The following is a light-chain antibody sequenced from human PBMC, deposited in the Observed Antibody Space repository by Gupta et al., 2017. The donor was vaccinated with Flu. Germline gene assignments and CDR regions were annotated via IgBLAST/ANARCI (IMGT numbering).Light chain of an antibody. CDR3: SSYTSSSTRLYV. CDR1: SSDVGGYNY. J-gene: IGLJ1*01. Sequence: QSALTQPASVSGSPGQSITISCPGPSSDVGGYNYVSWYQQHPGKAPKLMIYEVSNRPSGVSNRFSGSKSGNTASLTISGLQAEDEADYYCSSYTSSSTRLYVFGTGTKVTVL. V-gene: IGLV2-14*01. CDR2: EVS.